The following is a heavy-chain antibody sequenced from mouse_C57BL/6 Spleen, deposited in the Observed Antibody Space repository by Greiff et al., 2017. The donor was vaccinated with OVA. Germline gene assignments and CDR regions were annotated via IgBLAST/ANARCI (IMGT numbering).Heavy chain of an antibody. CDR2: IYPSDSET. J-gene: IGHJ1*03. Sequence: QVRLQQPGAELVRPGSSVKLSCKASGYTFTSYWMDWVKQRPGQGLEWIGNIYPSDSETHYNQKFKDKATLTVDKSSSTAYMQLSSLTSEDSAVYYCARGIITTVPWYFDVWGTGTTVTVSS. CDR3: ARGIITTVPWYFDV. CDR1: GYTFTSYW. V-gene: IGHV1-61*01. D-gene: IGHD1-1*01.